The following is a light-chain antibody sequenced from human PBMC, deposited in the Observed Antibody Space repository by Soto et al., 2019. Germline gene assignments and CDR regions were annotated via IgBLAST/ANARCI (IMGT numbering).Light chain of an antibody. V-gene: IGKV4-1*01. CDR3: QQYYITPRT. Sequence: DIVMTQSPDSLAVSLGERATINCKSSQSLLYSSNNKNYLVWYQQKPGQPPKLLIYWASTRESGVPDRSSGSGSGTDFTLTISSLQAEDVAVYYCQQYYITPRTFGQGTKVEIK. CDR2: WAS. J-gene: IGKJ1*01. CDR1: QSLLYSSNNKNY.